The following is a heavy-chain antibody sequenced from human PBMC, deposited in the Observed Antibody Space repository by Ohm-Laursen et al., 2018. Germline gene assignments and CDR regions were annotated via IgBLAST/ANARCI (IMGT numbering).Heavy chain of an antibody. D-gene: IGHD4-17*01. V-gene: IGHV1-69*06. J-gene: IGHJ6*02. Sequence: SSVKVSCKTSGVTFNSYAISWVRQAPGQGLEWMGGVMPIFGTANCAQKFQGRVTITADRSTSTAHLELSSLRSEDTAVYYCATRVDPVTTLYYYAMDVWGQGTTVPVSS. CDR3: ATRVDPVTTLYYYAMDV. CDR2: VMPIFGTA. CDR1: GVTFNSYA.